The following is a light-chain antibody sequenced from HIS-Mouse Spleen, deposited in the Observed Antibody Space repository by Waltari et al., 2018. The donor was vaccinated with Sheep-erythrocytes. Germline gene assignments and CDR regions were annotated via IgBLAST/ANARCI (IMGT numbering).Light chain of an antibody. CDR3: CSYAGSYTFV. J-gene: IGLJ2*01. CDR2: YVS. CDR1: SSDVGGYNY. Sequence: QSALTQPRSVSGSPGQSVTISCTGTSSDVGGYNYVSWYQQHPGKAPKLMIYYVSKRPAGVPERCAGSKSGDTASLAISGLQAEDEADYYCCSYAGSYTFVFGGGTKLTVL. V-gene: IGLV2-11*01.